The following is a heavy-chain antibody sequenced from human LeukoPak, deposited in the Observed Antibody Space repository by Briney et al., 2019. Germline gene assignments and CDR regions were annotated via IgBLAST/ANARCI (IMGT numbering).Heavy chain of an antibody. CDR2: IYYSGTT. D-gene: IGHD3-22*01. V-gene: IGHV4-59*01. CDR1: GGALSSYY. Sequence: SETLSLTCTVSGGALSSYYWIWIRQPPRKGLEWIGYIYYSGTTSYNPSLKSRVTISVDTSKNQFSLKLNSVTAADAAVYYCARGQFYHDSTGYSDWGQGTLVTVSS. CDR3: ARGQFYHDSTGYSD. J-gene: IGHJ4*02.